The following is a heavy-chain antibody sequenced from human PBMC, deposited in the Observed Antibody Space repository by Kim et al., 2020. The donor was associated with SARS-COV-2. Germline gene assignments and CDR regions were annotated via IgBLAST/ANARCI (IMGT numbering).Heavy chain of an antibody. D-gene: IGHD1-26*01. J-gene: IGHJ4*02. V-gene: IGHV4-59*08. Sequence: SETLSLTCSVSGISISSYYWSWIRQPPGKGLEWIGYIYYTGSANYNPSLRSRVTISVDTSKNQFSLKLSSMTAADTAVYYCAGTARGANFDYWGRGAL. CDR1: GISISSYY. CDR3: AGTARGANFDY. CDR2: IYYTGSA.